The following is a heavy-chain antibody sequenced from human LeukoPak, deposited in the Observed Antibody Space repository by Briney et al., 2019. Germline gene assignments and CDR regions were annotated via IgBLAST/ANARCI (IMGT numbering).Heavy chain of an antibody. CDR2: TYYRSKWYN. D-gene: IGHD3-16*01. CDR3: ARESLGFPDY. Sequence: SQTLSLICAISGDSVYSNSAVWKWIRQSPSRVLEWLGRTYYRSKWYNDYAVSVKSRITINPDTSKNQFSLQLNSVTPEDTAVYYCARESLGFPDYWGQGTLVTVSS. V-gene: IGHV6-1*01. CDR1: GDSVYSNSAV. J-gene: IGHJ4*02.